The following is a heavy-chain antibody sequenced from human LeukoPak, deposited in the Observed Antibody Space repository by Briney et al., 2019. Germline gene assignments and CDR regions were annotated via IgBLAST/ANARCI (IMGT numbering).Heavy chain of an antibody. Sequence: SETLSLTCTVSGGSISSYYWTWIRQPAGKGLEWIGRIYSSGSTNYNPSLKSRVTMSVDTSKNQFSLRLSSVTAAGAAVYYCARGPQSSGSYSVDYWGQGTLVTVSS. J-gene: IGHJ4*02. CDR1: GGSISSYY. D-gene: IGHD1-26*01. V-gene: IGHV4-4*07. CDR2: IYSSGST. CDR3: ARGPQSSGSYSVDY.